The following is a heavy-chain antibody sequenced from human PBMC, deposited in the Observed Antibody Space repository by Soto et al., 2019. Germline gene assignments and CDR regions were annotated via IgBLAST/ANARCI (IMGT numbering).Heavy chain of an antibody. V-gene: IGHV3-21*01. Sequence: EVQLVESGGGLVKPGGSLRLSCAASGFTFSSYSMNWVRQDPGKGLEWVSSISSSSSYIYYADSVKGRFTISRYNAKNLLYLQMTILRAEVTAVYYCARDQGSSYNWFDPWGQGTLGTVAS. D-gene: IGHD6-6*01. CDR2: ISSSSSYI. J-gene: IGHJ5*02. CDR1: GFTFSSYS. CDR3: ARDQGSSYNWFDP.